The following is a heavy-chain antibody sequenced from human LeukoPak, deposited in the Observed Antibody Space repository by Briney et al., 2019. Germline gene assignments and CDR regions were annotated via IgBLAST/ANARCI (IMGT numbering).Heavy chain of an antibody. V-gene: IGHV3-48*03. CDR3: ARGYYYGSGSYSLVFDY. J-gene: IGHJ4*02. D-gene: IGHD3-10*01. Sequence: GGSLRLSCAASGFIFSSSEMDWVRQAPGKGLEWVASINSATTIYYADSVKGRFTISRDNTKNSVYLQMSSLRAEDTAVYYCARGYYYGSGSYSLVFDYWGQGILVTVSS. CDR1: GFIFSSSE. CDR2: INSATTI.